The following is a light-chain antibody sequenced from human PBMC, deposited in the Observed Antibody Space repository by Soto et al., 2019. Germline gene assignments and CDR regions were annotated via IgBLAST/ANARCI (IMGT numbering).Light chain of an antibody. Sequence: QSVLTQPASVSGSPGQSITISCTGTSSDVGGYNYVSWYQQHPGKVPRLMMYEVSNRPSGVSNRFSGSKSGNTASLTISGLQTEDEAIYYCSSSTSTSTLMIFGGGTKVTVL. J-gene: IGLJ2*01. V-gene: IGLV2-14*01. CDR1: SSDVGGYNY. CDR3: SSSTSTSTLMI. CDR2: EVS.